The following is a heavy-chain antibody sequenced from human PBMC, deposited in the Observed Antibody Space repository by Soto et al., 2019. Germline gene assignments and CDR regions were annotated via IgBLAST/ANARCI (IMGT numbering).Heavy chain of an antibody. CDR3: ARDGSSTANWIDP. D-gene: IGHD2-2*01. CDR2: IYHTGKT. CDR1: WGEIDIVGGY. V-gene: IGHV4-31*03. J-gene: IGHJ5*02. Sequence: PSELLSVRCSVAWGEIDIVGGYWTWIRQHPGKGLEWIGYIYHTGKTYYNPSLESRVTMSVDTSKNQFSLKLASVTAADTAVYYCARDGSSTANWIDPWGQGTPVTVS.